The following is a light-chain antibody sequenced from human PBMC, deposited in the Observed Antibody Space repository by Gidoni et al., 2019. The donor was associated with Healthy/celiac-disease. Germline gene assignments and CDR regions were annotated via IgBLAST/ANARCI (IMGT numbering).Light chain of an antibody. CDR2: AAS. J-gene: IGKJ1*01. CDR3: QQSYSTPRT. V-gene: IGKV1-39*01. Sequence: DIQMTQSPSSLSASVGDRVTSTCRESQSISSYLNWYQQKPGKAPKLLIYAASSLQSWFPSRFSGSGSGTDFTLTIISLQPEDFATYYCQQSYSTPRTFGQGTKVEIK. CDR1: QSISSY.